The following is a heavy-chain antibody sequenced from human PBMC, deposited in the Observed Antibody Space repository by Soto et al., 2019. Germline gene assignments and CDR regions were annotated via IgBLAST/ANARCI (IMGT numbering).Heavy chain of an antibody. CDR1: GGSISSYY. CDR3: ARDNGYSYGYTLDH. D-gene: IGHD5-18*01. J-gene: IGHJ4*02. CDR2: IYYSGST. Sequence: PSETLSLTCTVSGGSISSYYWSWIRQPPGKGLEWIGYIYYSGSTNYNPSLKSRDTISEDTTKNQNSMKLNSITTADTAVYYCARDNGYSYGYTLDHWGQGTRVTVS. V-gene: IGHV4-59*01.